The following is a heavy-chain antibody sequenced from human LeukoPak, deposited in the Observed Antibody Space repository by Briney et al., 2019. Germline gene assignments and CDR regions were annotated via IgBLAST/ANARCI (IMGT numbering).Heavy chain of an antibody. D-gene: IGHD4-23*01. Sequence: PGGSLRLSCAASGFTFNYYAMSWVRQAPGKGLEWVSYISSSSSVIYYADSVVGRFTISRDNAKNSLYLQMNSLRDEDTAVYYCARDRTTVVTPRWFDPWGQGTLVTVSS. CDR2: ISSSSSVI. CDR3: ARDRTTVVTPRWFDP. CDR1: GFTFNYYA. V-gene: IGHV3-48*02. J-gene: IGHJ5*02.